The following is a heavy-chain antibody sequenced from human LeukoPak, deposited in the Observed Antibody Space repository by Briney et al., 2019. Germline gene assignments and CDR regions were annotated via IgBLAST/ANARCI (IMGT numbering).Heavy chain of an antibody. D-gene: IGHD1-26*01. Sequence: GGSLRLSCAASGFTFDDYALHWVRQAPGEGLEWVAGITWNSNSRGYADSVKGRFTISRDNAKNSLYLQMNSLRAEDTALYYCAKDRAATYYYGMDVWGQGTTVTVS. J-gene: IGHJ6*02. V-gene: IGHV3-9*01. CDR3: AKDRAATYYYGMDV. CDR1: GFTFDDYA. CDR2: ITWNSNSR.